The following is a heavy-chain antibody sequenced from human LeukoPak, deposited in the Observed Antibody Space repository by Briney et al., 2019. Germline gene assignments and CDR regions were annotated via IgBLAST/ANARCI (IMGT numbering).Heavy chain of an antibody. J-gene: IGHJ6*04. CDR2: IDPSDSYT. Sequence: GESLKISCKGSGYSFTSYWISWVRQMPGKGLEWMGRIDPSDSYTNYSPPFQGHVTISADKSISTAYLQWSSLKASDTAMYYCASSRAATAYYYYGMDVWGKGTTVTVSS. CDR1: GYSFTSYW. D-gene: IGHD2-15*01. V-gene: IGHV5-10-1*01. CDR3: ASSRAATAYYYYGMDV.